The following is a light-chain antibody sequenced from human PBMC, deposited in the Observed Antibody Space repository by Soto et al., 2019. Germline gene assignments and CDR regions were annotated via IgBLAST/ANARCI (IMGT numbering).Light chain of an antibody. CDR3: QSFDSSLSAVV. CDR1: SSNIGAGYD. V-gene: IGLV1-40*01. CDR2: SYN. Sequence: QAVVTQPPSVSAAPGQRVTIPCTGGSSNIGAGYDVHWYHQLPGTAPKLLIYSYNTRPSGVPDRFSGSKSGTSASLAITGLQAEDEADYYCQSFDSSLSAVVFGGGTKVTVL. J-gene: IGLJ2*01.